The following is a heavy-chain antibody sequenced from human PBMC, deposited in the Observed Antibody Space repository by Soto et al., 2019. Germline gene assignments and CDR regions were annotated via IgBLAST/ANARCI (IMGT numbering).Heavy chain of an antibody. V-gene: IGHV3-23*01. Sequence: GGSLRLSCAASGFTFSSYAMSWVRQAPGKGLEWVSAISGSGGSTYYADSVKGRFTISRDNSKNTLYLQMNSLRAEDTAVYYCAKREVTRTWGSLTGEFDYWGQGTLVTVSS. CDR3: AKREVTRTWGSLTGEFDY. CDR2: ISGSGGST. CDR1: GFTFSSYA. J-gene: IGHJ4*02. D-gene: IGHD3-16*01.